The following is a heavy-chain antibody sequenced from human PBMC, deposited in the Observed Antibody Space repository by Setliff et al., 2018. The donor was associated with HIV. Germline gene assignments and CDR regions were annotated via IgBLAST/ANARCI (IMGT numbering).Heavy chain of an antibody. V-gene: IGHV4-39*01. CDR1: GDSISASSSY. Sequence: PSETLSLTCTVSGDSISASSSYWGWIRQPPGMGLDLMGSVHRSGSYYYSPSFKGRIIVSIDPSRNEFSLKLKSVTVADTADYYCARHGVTGWTTELDVWGQGIQVTVSS. CDR2: VHRSGSY. D-gene: IGHD2-8*01. J-gene: IGHJ4*02. CDR3: ARHGVTGWTTELDV.